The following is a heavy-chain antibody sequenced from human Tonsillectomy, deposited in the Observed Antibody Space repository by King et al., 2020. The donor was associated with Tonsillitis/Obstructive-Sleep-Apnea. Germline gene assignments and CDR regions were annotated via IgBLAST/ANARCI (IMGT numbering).Heavy chain of an antibody. CDR3: VRHSRDSSWGYYFYYIDV. CDR2: IYYSGTT. D-gene: IGHD6-6*01. Sequence: LQLQESGPGLVKPSETLSLTCTVSGDSISSSLYYWGWIRQSPGKGLEWIATIYYSGTTYYNPSLKSRVTISVATSKNQFSLNLWSVTAADSAVYYCVRHSRDSSWGYYFYYIDVWGRGTMVTVSS. CDR1: GDSISSSLYY. V-gene: IGHV4-39*01. J-gene: IGHJ6*03.